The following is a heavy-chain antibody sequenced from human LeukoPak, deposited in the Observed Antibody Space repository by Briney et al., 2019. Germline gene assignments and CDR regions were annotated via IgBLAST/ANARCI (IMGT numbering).Heavy chain of an antibody. CDR3: ARDTPGGYDILTGSYYYYYMDV. Sequence: PSETLSLTCAVYGGSFSGYYWSWIRQPPGKGLEWIGEINHSGSTNYNPSPKGRATISLDTAKKQFSLKLSSVTAADTAVYYCARDTPGGYDILTGSYYYYYMDVWGKGTTVTVSS. J-gene: IGHJ6*03. V-gene: IGHV4-34*01. D-gene: IGHD3-9*01. CDR2: INHSGST. CDR1: GGSFSGYY.